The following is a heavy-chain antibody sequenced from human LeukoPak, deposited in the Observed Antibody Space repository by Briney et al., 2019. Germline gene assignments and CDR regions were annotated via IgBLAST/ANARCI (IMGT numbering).Heavy chain of an antibody. Sequence: SETLSLTCAVYVGSFRGYSWSWIRQPPGEGLEWIGEINHSGSTYYNPSLKSRVTISVDTSKNQFSLQLNSVTPEDTAVYYCARVSGDRRTYYYYGMDVWGQGTTVTVSS. J-gene: IGHJ6*02. CDR3: ARVSGDRRTYYYYGMDV. CDR1: VGSFRGYS. V-gene: IGHV4-34*01. CDR2: INHSGST. D-gene: IGHD4-17*01.